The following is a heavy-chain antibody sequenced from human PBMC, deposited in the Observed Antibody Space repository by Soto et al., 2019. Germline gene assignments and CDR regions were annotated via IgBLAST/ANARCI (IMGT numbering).Heavy chain of an antibody. D-gene: IGHD5-12*01. V-gene: IGHV4-4*02. CDR2: IYHSGST. J-gene: IGHJ4*02. Sequence: QVQLQESGPGLVKPSGTLSLTCAVSGGSISSSNWWSWVRQPPGKWLEWSGEIYHSGSTNYNPSLKSRVTISVYKSKNQCSLKLSSVTASDTAVYYCARGDSGYDPLDYWGQGTLVTVSS. CDR1: GGSISSSNW. CDR3: ARGDSGYDPLDY.